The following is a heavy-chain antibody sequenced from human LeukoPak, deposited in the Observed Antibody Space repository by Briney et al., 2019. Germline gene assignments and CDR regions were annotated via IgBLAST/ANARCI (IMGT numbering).Heavy chain of an antibody. J-gene: IGHJ4*02. Sequence: SETLSLTCTVSGGSISSSSYYWGWIRQPPGKGLEWIGSIYYSGSTYYNPSLKSRVTISVDTSKNQFSLKLSSVTAADTAVYYCARHIKTYRAPIDYWGQGTLVTVSS. CDR3: ARHIKTYRAPIDY. CDR1: GGSISSSSYY. CDR2: IYYSGST. V-gene: IGHV4-39*01. D-gene: IGHD1-14*01.